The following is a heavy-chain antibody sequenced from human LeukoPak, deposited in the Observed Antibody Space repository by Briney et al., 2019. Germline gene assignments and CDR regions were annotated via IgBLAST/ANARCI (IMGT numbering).Heavy chain of an antibody. Sequence: ASVKVSCKISGHTLTELSVHWVRQAPGKGLEWLGGFDIEDEKRWYQRKFRGRVTVTEDTSIDTAYMELSGLTSDDTAVYFCTTEYMTGAWRWGYWGQGTLVVVSS. CDR2: FDIEDEKR. J-gene: IGHJ4*02. V-gene: IGHV1-24*01. CDR3: TTEYMTGAWRWGY. CDR1: GHTLTELS. D-gene: IGHD3-9*01.